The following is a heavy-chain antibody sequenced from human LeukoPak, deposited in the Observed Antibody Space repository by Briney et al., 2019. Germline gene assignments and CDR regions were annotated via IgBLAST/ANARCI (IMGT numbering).Heavy chain of an antibody. J-gene: IGHJ4*02. CDR1: GYTFTSYG. Sequence: ASVKVSCKASGYTFTSYGISWVRQAPGQALEWMGWISPYNGNTNYAQKLQGRVTMTTDTSTSTAYMELRSLRSDDTAVYYCARDSVERGYEYYFDYWGQGTLVTVSS. V-gene: IGHV1-18*01. D-gene: IGHD5-12*01. CDR2: ISPYNGNT. CDR3: ARDSVERGYEYYFDY.